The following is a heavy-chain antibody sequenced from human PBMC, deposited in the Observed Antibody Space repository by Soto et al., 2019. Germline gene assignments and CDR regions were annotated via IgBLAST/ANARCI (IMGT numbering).Heavy chain of an antibody. CDR1: GGSISNYY. D-gene: IGHD5-12*01. J-gene: IGHJ3*02. Sequence: PSETLSLTCTVSGGSISNYYWSWIRQPPGKGLEWIGYIYYTGSTNYNPSLKSRVTISVDTSKNQFSLKLSSVSAADTAVYYCARGGVRDGYTYDAFDIWGQGTMVTVSS. V-gene: IGHV4-59*01. CDR2: IYYTGST. CDR3: ARGGVRDGYTYDAFDI.